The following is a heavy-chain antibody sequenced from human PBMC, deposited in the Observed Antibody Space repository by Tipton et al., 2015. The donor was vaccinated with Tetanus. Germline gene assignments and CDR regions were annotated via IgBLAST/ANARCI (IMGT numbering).Heavy chain of an antibody. J-gene: IGHJ2*01. CDR1: GGSISSSSYY. CDR2: IYYDGST. CDR3: ARSPKPHWYFDL. D-gene: IGHD1-14*01. Sequence: TLSLTCTVSGGSISSSSYYWGWIRHPPGKGKEWIGHIYYDGSTYYNPSLKSRVSISVDTSKNQFSLKLTSVTAADTAVFYCARSPKPHWYFDLWGRGTLVTVSS. V-gene: IGHV4-39*01.